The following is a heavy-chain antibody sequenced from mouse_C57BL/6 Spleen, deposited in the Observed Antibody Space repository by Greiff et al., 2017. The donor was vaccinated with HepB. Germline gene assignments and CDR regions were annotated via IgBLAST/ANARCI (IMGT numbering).Heavy chain of an antibody. V-gene: IGHV5-9*01. D-gene: IGHD6-5*01. CDR2: ISGGGGNT. CDR1: GFTFSSYT. CDR3: ARRGLWAMDY. J-gene: IGHJ4*01. Sequence: EVQLVESGGGLVKPGGSLKLSCAASGFTFSSYTMSWVRQTPEKRLEWVATISGGGGNTYYPDSVKGRFTISRDNAKNTLYLQMSSLRSEDTALYYCARRGLWAMDYWGQGTSVTVSS.